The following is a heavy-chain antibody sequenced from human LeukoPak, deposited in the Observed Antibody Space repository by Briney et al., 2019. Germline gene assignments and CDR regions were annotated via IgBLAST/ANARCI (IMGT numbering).Heavy chain of an antibody. D-gene: IGHD4-23*01. J-gene: IGHJ3*02. CDR1: GDSVSSNSAT. CDR3: ARTNTVGGIDI. V-gene: IGHV6-1*01. CDR2: TYYGSKWSY. Sequence: SQTLSLTCAISGDSVSSNSATWNWIRRSPSRSLEWLGRTYYGSKWSYDYALSVKSRMTINPDTSKNQFSLQLTSVTPEDTAVYYCARTNTVGGIDIWGQGAVVTVSS.